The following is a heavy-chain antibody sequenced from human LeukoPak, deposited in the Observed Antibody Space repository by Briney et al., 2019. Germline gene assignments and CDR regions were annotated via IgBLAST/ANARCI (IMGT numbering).Heavy chain of an antibody. CDR3: ARDSSGYYYYFDY. V-gene: IGHV1-69*13. CDR1: GGTFSSYA. J-gene: IGHJ4*02. D-gene: IGHD3-22*01. Sequence: GASVKVSCKASGGTFSSYAISWVRQAPGQGLEWMGGIIPIFGTANYAQKFQGRVTITADGSTSTAYMELSSLRSEDTAVYYCARDSSGYYYYFDYWGQGTLVTVSS. CDR2: IIPIFGTA.